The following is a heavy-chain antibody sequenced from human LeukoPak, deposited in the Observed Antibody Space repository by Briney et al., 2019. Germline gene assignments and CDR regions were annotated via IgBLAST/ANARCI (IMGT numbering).Heavy chain of an antibody. Sequence: GESLKISCKGSGYSFTSYWISWVRQMPGKGLEWMGRIDPSDSYTNYSPSFQGHVTISADKSISTAYLQWSSLKASDTAMYYCARNVKGYDYGDYGLFDPWGQGTLVTVSS. D-gene: IGHD4-17*01. J-gene: IGHJ5*02. CDR3: ARNVKGYDYGDYGLFDP. CDR2: IDPSDSYT. CDR1: GYSFTSYW. V-gene: IGHV5-10-1*01.